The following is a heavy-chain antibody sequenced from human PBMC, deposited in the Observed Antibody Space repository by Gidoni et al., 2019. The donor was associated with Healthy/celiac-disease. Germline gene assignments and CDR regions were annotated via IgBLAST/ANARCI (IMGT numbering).Heavy chain of an antibody. Sequence: QVQLQESGPGLVKPSETLSLTCTVSGGSISSYYWSWIRQPPGKGLECIGYIYYSGSTNYNPSLKSRVTISVDTSKNQFSLKLSSVTAADTAVYYCARAVDSSWSPYYFDYWGQGTLVTVSS. CDR3: ARAVDSSWSPYYFDY. D-gene: IGHD6-6*01. CDR2: IYYSGST. V-gene: IGHV4-59*01. J-gene: IGHJ4*02. CDR1: GGSISSYY.